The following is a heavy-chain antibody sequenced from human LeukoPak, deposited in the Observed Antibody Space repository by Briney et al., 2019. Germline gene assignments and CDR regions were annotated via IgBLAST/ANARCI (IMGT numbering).Heavy chain of an antibody. CDR3: ARANGDYGGYYYYYYYMDV. Sequence: GGSLRLSCAASGFTFSSYAMHWVRQAPGKGLEYVSSISSNGGSTYYAHSVKGRFTISRDNSKNTLYLQMGSLRAGDIAVYYCARANGDYGGYYYYYYYMDVWGKGTTVTISS. D-gene: IGHD4-23*01. J-gene: IGHJ6*03. CDR1: GFTFSSYA. V-gene: IGHV3-64*01. CDR2: ISSNGGST.